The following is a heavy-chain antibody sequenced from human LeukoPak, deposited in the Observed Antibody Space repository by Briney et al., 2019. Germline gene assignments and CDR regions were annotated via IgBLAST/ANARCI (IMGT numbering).Heavy chain of an antibody. J-gene: IGHJ6*02. CDR2: IYYSGST. CDR1: GGSISSSSYY. V-gene: IGHV4-39*01. CDR3: VSPGGDFAPYYHYGLDV. Sequence: SETLSLTCTVSGGSISSSSYYWGCIRQPPGKGLECIGSIYYSGSTYYNPSLKSRVAISVDTSKNQFSLKLSSVTAADTAVYYCVSPGGDFAPYYHYGLDVWGQGITVTVSS. D-gene: IGHD3-16*01.